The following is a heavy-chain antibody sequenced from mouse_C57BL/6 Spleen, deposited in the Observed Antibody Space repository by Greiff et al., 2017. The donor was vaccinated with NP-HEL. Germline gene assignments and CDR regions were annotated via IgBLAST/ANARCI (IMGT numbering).Heavy chain of an antibody. Sequence: QVQLQQSGAELVKPGASVKISCKASGYAFSSYWMNWVKQRPGKGLEWIGQIYPGDGDTNYNGKFKGKATLTADKSSSTAYMQRSSLTSEDSAVYFCSREGTTVLDYWGQGTTLTVSS. CDR2: IYPGDGDT. D-gene: IGHD1-1*01. J-gene: IGHJ2*01. CDR1: GYAFSSYW. CDR3: SREGTTVLDY. V-gene: IGHV1-80*01.